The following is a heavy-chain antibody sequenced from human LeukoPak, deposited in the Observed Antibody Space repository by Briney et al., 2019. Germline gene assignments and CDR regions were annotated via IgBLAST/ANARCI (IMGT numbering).Heavy chain of an antibody. Sequence: GASVKVSCKTSGYTFTGYFLHWVRQAPGQGLEWMGRINPNSGGTNYAQKFQGRVTMTRDTSISTAYMELSRLRSDDTAVYYCATDFLFDYWGQGTLVTVSS. J-gene: IGHJ4*02. CDR3: ATDFLFDY. V-gene: IGHV1-2*06. CDR1: GYTFTGYF. D-gene: IGHD1-14*01. CDR2: INPNSGGT.